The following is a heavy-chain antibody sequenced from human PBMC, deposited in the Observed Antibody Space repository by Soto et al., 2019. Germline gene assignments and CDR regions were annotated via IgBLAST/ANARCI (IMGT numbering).Heavy chain of an antibody. D-gene: IGHD6-6*01. V-gene: IGHV1-18*01. J-gene: IGHJ6*03. CDR2: ISAYNGNT. CDR3: AREMRGGAARKRYYYYMDV. Sequence: GASVKVSCKASGYTFTSYGISWVRQAPGQGLEWMGWISAYNGNTNYAQKLQGRVTMTTDTSTSTAYMELRSLRSDDTAVYYCAREMRGGAARKRYYYYMDVWGKGTTVTVSS. CDR1: GYTFTSYG.